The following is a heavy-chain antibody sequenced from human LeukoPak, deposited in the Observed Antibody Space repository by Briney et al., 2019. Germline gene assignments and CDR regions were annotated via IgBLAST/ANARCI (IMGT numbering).Heavy chain of an antibody. J-gene: IGHJ4*02. CDR3: ARESSSGTYFDY. CDR1: GFTFSRYA. V-gene: IGHV3-21*01. CDR2: ISSSSDYI. Sequence: GGSLRLSCAASGFTFSRYAMNWVRQAPGKGLEWVSSISSSSDYIYYADSVKGRFTISRDNAKNSLYLQMNSLRAEDTAVYYCARESSSGTYFDYWGQGTLVTVSS. D-gene: IGHD3-22*01.